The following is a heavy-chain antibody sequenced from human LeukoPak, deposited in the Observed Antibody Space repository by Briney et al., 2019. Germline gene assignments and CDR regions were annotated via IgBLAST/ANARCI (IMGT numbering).Heavy chain of an antibody. Sequence: GGSLRLSCAASGFTFSSYAMHWVRQAPGKGLEWVAVISYDGSNKYCADSVKGRFTISRDNSKNTLYLQMNSLRAEDTAVYYCASARSIAAAIDYWGQGTLVTVSS. CDR3: ASARSIAAAIDY. D-gene: IGHD6-13*01. CDR2: ISYDGSNK. V-gene: IGHV3-30-3*01. J-gene: IGHJ4*02. CDR1: GFTFSSYA.